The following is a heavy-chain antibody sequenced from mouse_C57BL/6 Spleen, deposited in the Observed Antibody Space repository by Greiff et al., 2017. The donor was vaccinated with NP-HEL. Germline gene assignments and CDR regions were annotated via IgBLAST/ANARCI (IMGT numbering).Heavy chain of an antibody. CDR2: ISSGGDYI. CDR3: TRDPPLYYGSSHWYFDV. Sequence: EVKLMESGEGLVKPGGSLKHSCAASGFTFSSYAMSWVRQTPEKRLEWVAYISSGGDYIYYVDTVKGRFTISRDNARNTLYLQMSSLKSEDTAMYYCTRDPPLYYGSSHWYFDVWGTGTTVTVSS. V-gene: IGHV5-9-1*02. CDR1: GFTFSSYA. D-gene: IGHD1-1*01. J-gene: IGHJ1*03.